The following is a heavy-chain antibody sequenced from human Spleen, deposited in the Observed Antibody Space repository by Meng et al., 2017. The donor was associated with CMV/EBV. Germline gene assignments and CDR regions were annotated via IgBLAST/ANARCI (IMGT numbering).Heavy chain of an antibody. J-gene: IGHJ4*02. D-gene: IGHD3-10*01. CDR2: IYYSGST. V-gene: IGHV4-30-4*08. CDR1: GGSISSGDFS. CDR3: ARSITMIGGVGY. Sequence: QSQEVGPGLVEASPTLSLPCTVSGGSISSGDFSWGWIRQPPGKGLEWIGYIYYSGSTYYNPSLKSRVTISVDTSKNQFSLKLSSVTAADTAVYYCARSITMIGGVGYWGQGTLVTVSS.